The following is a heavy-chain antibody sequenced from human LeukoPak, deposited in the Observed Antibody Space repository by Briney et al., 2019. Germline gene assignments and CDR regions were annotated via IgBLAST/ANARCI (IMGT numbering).Heavy chain of an antibody. CDR1: GFTFSSYA. CDR2: ISYDGTNK. J-gene: IGHJ3*02. V-gene: IGHV3-30*18. CDR3: AKDLNSSGWYTHDAFDI. Sequence: GGSLRLSCAASGFTFSSYAMHWVRQAPGKGLEWVALISYDGTNKYYADSVKGRFTTSRDNSKNTLYLHMNSLRAEDTAVYYCAKDLNSSGWYTHDAFDIWGQGTMVTVSS. D-gene: IGHD6-19*01.